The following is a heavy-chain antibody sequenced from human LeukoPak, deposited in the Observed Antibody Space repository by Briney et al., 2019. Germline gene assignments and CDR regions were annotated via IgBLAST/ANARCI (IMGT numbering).Heavy chain of an antibody. CDR1: GFTVSSNY. D-gene: IGHD5-18*01. CDR3: ARYIQLWSYNWFDP. Sequence: PGGSLRLSCAASGFTVSSNYMSWVRQAPGKGLEWVSVIYSGGSTYYADSVKGRFTISRDNSKNTLYLQMNSLRAEDTAVYYCARYIQLWSYNWFDPWGQGTLVTVSS. V-gene: IGHV3-53*01. CDR2: IYSGGST. J-gene: IGHJ5*02.